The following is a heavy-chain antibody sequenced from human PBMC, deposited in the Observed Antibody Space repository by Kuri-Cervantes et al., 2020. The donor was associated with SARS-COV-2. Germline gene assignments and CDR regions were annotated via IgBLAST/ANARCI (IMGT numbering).Heavy chain of an antibody. J-gene: IGHJ4*02. CDR3: ARGPYGSSRFDY. Sequence: GGSLRLSCAASGFTFSRYSMHWVRQAPGKGPVWVSRINSNGSSTAYADSVKGRFTISRDNAKNTLYLQMNSLRAEDTAVYYCARGPYGSSRFDYWGQGTLVTVSS. CDR1: GFTFSRYS. D-gene: IGHD6-13*01. V-gene: IGHV3-74*01. CDR2: INSNGSST.